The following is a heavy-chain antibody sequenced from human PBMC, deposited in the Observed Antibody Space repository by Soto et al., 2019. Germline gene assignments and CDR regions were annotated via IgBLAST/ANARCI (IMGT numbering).Heavy chain of an antibody. CDR2: IKHSGST. D-gene: IGHD1-26*01. CDR3: ARGWDSEFRGD. V-gene: IGHV4-34*01. CDR1: GGSFSGYY. Sequence: QVQLQQWGAGLLKPSETLSLTCAVYGGSFSGYYWSWIRQPPGKGLEWIGEIKHSGSTNYNPSLKSRVTISVDTSKNQFSLKLSSVTAADTAVYYCARGWDSEFRGDWGQGTLVTVSS. J-gene: IGHJ4*02.